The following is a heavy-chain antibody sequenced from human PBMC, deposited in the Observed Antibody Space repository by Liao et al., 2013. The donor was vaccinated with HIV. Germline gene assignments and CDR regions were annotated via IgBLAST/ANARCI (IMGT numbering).Heavy chain of an antibody. J-gene: IGHJ4*02. CDR1: GGSISSYY. CDR3: ARDRGNWGSDY. CDR2: IYYSGST. V-gene: IGHV4-59*01. Sequence: QVQLQESGSGLVKPSETLSLTCTVSGGSISSYYWSWIRQPPGKGLEWIGYIYYSGSTNYNPSLKSRVTISVDTSKNQFSLKLSSVTAADTAVYYCARDRGNWGSDYWGQGTLVTVSS. D-gene: IGHD7-27*01.